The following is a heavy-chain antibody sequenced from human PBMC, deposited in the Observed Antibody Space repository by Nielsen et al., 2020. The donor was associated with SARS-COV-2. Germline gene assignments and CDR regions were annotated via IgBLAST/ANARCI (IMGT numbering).Heavy chain of an antibody. CDR1: GYTFISYG. D-gene: IGHD3-22*01. Sequence: ASVKVSCKASGYTFISYGISWVRQAPGQGLEWMGWISGYNGNTNYAQKVQGRVTMTTDTSTDTAWLELRSLRSDDTAVYYCARDAIRFYSDSSGYYDYWGQGTLVTVSS. CDR3: ARDAIRFYSDSSGYYDY. CDR2: ISGYNGNT. V-gene: IGHV1-18*01. J-gene: IGHJ4*02.